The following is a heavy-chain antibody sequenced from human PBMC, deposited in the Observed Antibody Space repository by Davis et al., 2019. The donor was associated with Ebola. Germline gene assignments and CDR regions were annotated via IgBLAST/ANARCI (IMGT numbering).Heavy chain of an antibody. J-gene: IGHJ4*02. D-gene: IGHD6-19*01. CDR2: INYSGNT. CDR1: GGSFSGYY. CDR3: ARLPAVSGTDYFDY. V-gene: IGHV4-34*01. Sequence: SETLSLTCAVYGGSFSGYYWGCIRQPPGKGLEWIGKINYSGNTYYNPSLRSRVTIYVDTSKNHFSLKLTSVTAADTAVYYCARLPAVSGTDYFDYWGRGTLVTVSS.